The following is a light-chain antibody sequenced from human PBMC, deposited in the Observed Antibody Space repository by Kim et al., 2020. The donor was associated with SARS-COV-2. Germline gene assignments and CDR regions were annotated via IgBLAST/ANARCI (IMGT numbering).Light chain of an antibody. Sequence: DIQMTQSPSSLSASVGDRVTITCQASQDISNYLNWYQQKPGKAPKLLIYDAYNLDTGVPSRFSGSGSGTDFTFTISSLQPEDIATYYCQQYHNPPLTFGGGTKVDIK. CDR1: QDISNY. CDR3: QQYHNPPLT. V-gene: IGKV1-33*01. J-gene: IGKJ4*01. CDR2: DAY.